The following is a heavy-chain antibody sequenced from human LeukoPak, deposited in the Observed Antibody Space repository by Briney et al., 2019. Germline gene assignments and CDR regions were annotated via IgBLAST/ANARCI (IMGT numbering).Heavy chain of an antibody. CDR2: ITSTSDTI. CDR3: ASFPWDLRPT. J-gene: IGHJ4*02. CDR1: GFPFSTYS. Sequence: RPGGSLRLSCVTSGFPFSTYSMNWVRQAPGKGLEWLSYITSTSDTIYYADPVKGRFTISRDNAKNSLYLQMNSLRAEDTAVYYCASFPWDLRPTWGQGTLVSVAS. V-gene: IGHV3-48*01. D-gene: IGHD1-26*01.